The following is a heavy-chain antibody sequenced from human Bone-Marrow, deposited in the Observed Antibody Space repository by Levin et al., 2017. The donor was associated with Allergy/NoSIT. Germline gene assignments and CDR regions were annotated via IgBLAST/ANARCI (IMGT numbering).Heavy chain of an antibody. CDR3: ARVAHGMGVYFDY. J-gene: IGHJ4*01. CDR2: INPDNGHT. Sequence: EASVKVSCKASGYTFTGHYMHWVRQAPGQGLEWMGWINPDNGHTNFAQRFQGRVTLTTDTSISTAYMELSRLRSDDTAVYYCARVAHGMGVYFDYWGHGTLVTVSS. V-gene: IGHV1-2*02. D-gene: IGHD6-13*01. CDR1: GYTFTGHY.